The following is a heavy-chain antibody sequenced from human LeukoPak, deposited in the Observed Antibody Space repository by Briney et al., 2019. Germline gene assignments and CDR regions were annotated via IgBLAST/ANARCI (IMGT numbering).Heavy chain of an antibody. Sequence: GGSLRLSCAASGFTFSSYWMSWVRQAPGKGLEWVANINQDGSEKCCVDSLKGRFTISRDNAENSLYLQMNSLRAEDTAVYYCARDGHYTIYELRFDYWGQGALVTVSS. J-gene: IGHJ4*02. CDR2: INQDGSEK. D-gene: IGHD5/OR15-5a*01. CDR1: GFTFSSYW. V-gene: IGHV3-7*01. CDR3: ARDGHYTIYELRFDY.